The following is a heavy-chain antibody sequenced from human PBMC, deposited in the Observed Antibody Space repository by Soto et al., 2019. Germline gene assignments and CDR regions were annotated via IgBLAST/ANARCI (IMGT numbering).Heavy chain of an antibody. J-gene: IGHJ4*02. CDR3: VRTITGTSDY. CDR2: IYSSGST. V-gene: IGHV3-66*01. CDR1: GFTVSGHY. D-gene: IGHD1-20*01. Sequence: GGSLRLSCAASGFTVSGHYMTWVRQTPGKGLEWVSVIYSSGSTHYADSVKGRFTISRDNSKNTVYLQMDSLRAEDTAVYYCVRTITGTSDYWGQGTLVTVSS.